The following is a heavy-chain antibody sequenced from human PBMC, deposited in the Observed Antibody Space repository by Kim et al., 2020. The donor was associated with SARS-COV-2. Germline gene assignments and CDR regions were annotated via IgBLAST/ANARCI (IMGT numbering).Heavy chain of an antibody. V-gene: IGHV3-11*05. CDR3: ARAGFGVVIIHFDS. D-gene: IGHD3-3*01. Sequence: AGSVTGRVTSSRDNAKNALFLQMNSLRAEDTAVYYCARAGFGVVIIHFDSWGQGTLVTVSS. J-gene: IGHJ4*02.